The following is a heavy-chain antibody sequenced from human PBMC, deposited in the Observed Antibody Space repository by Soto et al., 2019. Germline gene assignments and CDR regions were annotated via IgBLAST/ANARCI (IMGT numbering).Heavy chain of an antibody. J-gene: IGHJ4*02. D-gene: IGHD3-10*01. CDR1: GGTFSSYA. CDR2: IIPIFGTA. CDR3: ARDPNYYGSGDLDY. Sequence: SVKVSRKASGGTFSSYAISWVRQAPGQGLEWMGGIIPIFGTANYAQKFQGKVTITADESTSTAYMELSSLRSEDTAVYYCARDPNYYGSGDLDYWVQGTLVTVSS. V-gene: IGHV1-69*13.